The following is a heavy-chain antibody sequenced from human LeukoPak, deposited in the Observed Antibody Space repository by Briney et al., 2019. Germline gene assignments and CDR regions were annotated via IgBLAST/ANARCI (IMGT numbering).Heavy chain of an antibody. V-gene: IGHV4-30-4*01. J-gene: IGHJ1*01. Sequence: PSETLSLTCTVSGVSISSGYYFWTWVRQPPGKGLEWVGYSFYSGTTYYNPSLESRVATSVDTSQNQFSLKVTSVTAADTAVYYCARGGRYCSGGNCYSAEYFQHWGQGTLVTVSS. CDR3: ARGGRYCSGGNCYSAEYFQH. CDR2: SFYSGTT. D-gene: IGHD2-15*01. CDR1: GVSISSGYYF.